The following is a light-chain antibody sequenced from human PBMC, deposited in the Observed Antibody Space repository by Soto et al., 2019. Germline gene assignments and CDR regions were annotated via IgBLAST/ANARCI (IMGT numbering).Light chain of an antibody. J-gene: IGKJ1*01. CDR3: QQSYSNPRT. CDR1: QTISNY. CDR2: AAS. V-gene: IGKV1-39*01. Sequence: DIQMTQSPSSLSASVGDRVTITCRASQTISNYLNWYQQKKGKAPKLLIYAASSLQSGVPSRFSGSGSGTDFTLSISSLQPEDFSTYYCQQSYSNPRTFGQGTKVDIK.